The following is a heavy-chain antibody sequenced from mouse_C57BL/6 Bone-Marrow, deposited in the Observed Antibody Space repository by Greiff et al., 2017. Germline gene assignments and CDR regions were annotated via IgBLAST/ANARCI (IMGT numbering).Heavy chain of an antibody. V-gene: IGHV1-15*01. CDR3: TRDGRYFDF. D-gene: IGHD2-3*01. J-gene: IGHJ2*01. CDR1: GYTFTDYE. CDR2: IDPETGGT. Sequence: QVQLQQSGAELVRPGASVPLSCKASGYTFTDYEMHWVKQTPVHGLEWIGAIDPETGGTAYNQKFKGKAILTADKSSSTAYMELRSLTSEDSAVYYCTRDGRYFDFWGQGTTLTVSS.